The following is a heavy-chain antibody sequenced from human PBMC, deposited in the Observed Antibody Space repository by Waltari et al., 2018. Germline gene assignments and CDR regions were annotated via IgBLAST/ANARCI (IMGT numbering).Heavy chain of an antibody. CDR2: IYSGGSST. J-gene: IGHJ5*02. V-gene: IGHV3-23*03. CDR1: GFTLSSYA. CDR3: AKDRGPEGWFDP. Sequence: EVQLLESGGGLVQPGGSLRLSCAASGFTLSSYAMSWVRQAPGKGLEWVSVIYSGGSSTYYADSVKGRFTISRDNSKNTLYLQMNSLRAEDTAVYYCAKDRGPEGWFDPWGQGTLVTVSS.